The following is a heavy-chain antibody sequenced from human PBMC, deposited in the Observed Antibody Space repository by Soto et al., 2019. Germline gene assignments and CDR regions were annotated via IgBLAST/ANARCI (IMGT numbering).Heavy chain of an antibody. D-gene: IGHD6-13*01. V-gene: IGHV3-23*01. Sequence: GGSLRLSCAASGFSFSSYTINWVRQPLGKGLEWVSAIDAAGGRTYYSDSVRGRFTISRDNSRNTLYLQMDSLTAEDTAFYFCAKLKGIGTPNNFFDYWGQGTLVTVSS. J-gene: IGHJ4*02. CDR1: GFSFSSYT. CDR3: AKLKGIGTPNNFFDY. CDR2: IDAAGGRT.